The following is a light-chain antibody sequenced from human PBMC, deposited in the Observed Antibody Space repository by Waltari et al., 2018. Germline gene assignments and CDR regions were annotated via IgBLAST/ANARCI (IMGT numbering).Light chain of an antibody. Sequence: DLQMTQSPSSLSASVGDRVTITCRASQGISNSLAWYQQKPGKAPKLLLYAASRLEIGVPSRFSGRGSGTDYTLTISSLQPEDFATYYCQQYYSTPALTFGGGTKVEIK. J-gene: IGKJ4*01. CDR3: QQYYSTPALT. CDR2: AAS. V-gene: IGKV1-NL1*01. CDR1: QGISNS.